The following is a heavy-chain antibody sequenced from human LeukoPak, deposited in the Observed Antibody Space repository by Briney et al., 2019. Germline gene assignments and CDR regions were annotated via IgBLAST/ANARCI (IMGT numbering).Heavy chain of an antibody. CDR2: IYYSGST. Sequence: SETLSLTCTVSGGSISSYYWSWIRQPPGKGLEWIGSIYYSGSTDYNPSLKSRVTISLDTSKNQFSLKLSSVTAADTAVYYCARHALRGRWWDYWGQGTLVTVSS. D-gene: IGHD2-15*01. V-gene: IGHV4-59*01. CDR1: GGSISSYY. CDR3: ARHALRGRWWDY. J-gene: IGHJ4*02.